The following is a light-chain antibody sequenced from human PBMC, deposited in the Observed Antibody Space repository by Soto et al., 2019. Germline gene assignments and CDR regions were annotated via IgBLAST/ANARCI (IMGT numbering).Light chain of an antibody. Sequence: QSVLTQPPSGSASPGQTVTISFSGSTSDIGSNYVSWYQQLPGTAPKLLIYENHNRPAEIPDRFSGSKSGTSATLDIAGLQTGDEADYYCGSWDSSLSIGVFGGGTKLTVL. CDR3: GSWDSSLSIGV. V-gene: IGLV1-51*01. CDR2: ENH. J-gene: IGLJ2*01. CDR1: TSDIGSNY.